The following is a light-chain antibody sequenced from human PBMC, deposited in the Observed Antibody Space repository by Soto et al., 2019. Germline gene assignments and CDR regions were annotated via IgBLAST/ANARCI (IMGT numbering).Light chain of an antibody. V-gene: IGKV3-20*01. CDR3: HLYDTSPPVT. CDR2: GAS. CDR1: LSVSSSY. Sequence: ENVLTQSPGTLSLSPGERATLSCRASLSVSSSYLAWYQQKPGQAPRLLIYGASSRATGIPDRFSGSGSGTDFTLTISRLEPEDFAMDYCHLYDTSPPVTFVQGTRLEIK. J-gene: IGKJ5*01.